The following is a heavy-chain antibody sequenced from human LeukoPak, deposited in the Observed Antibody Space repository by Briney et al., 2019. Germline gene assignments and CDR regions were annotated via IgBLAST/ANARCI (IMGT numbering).Heavy chain of an antibody. CDR2: IYHSGST. CDR1: GYSISSGYY. J-gene: IGHJ4*02. CDR3: ATSFGMAGTPNFDY. Sequence: PSETLSLTCAVSGYSISSGYYWGWIRQPPGKGLEWIGSIYHSGSTYYNPSLKSRVTISVDTSKNQFSLKLSSVTAADTAVYYCATSFGMAGTPNFDYWGQGTLVTVSS. V-gene: IGHV4-38-2*01. D-gene: IGHD6-19*01.